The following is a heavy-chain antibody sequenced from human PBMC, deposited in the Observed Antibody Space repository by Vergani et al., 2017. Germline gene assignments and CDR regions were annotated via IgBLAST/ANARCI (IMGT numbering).Heavy chain of an antibody. CDR3: ARELGNYYYMDV. Sequence: EVQLVESGGGLVQPGGSLRLSCAASGSTFSSYSMNWVRQAPGKGLEWVSYISSSSSTIYYAASVKGRFTISRDNAKNSLYLQMNSLRAEDTAVYYCARELGNYYYMDVWGKGTTVTVSS. CDR1: GSTFSSYS. J-gene: IGHJ6*03. V-gene: IGHV3-48*04. CDR2: ISSSSSTI.